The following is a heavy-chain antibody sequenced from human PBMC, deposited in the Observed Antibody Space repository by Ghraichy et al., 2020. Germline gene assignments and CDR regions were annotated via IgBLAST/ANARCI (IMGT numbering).Heavy chain of an antibody. CDR2: IYYSGST. J-gene: IGHJ4*02. D-gene: IGHD6-13*01. Sequence: SETLSLTCTVSGGSTSSSSYYWGWIRQPPGKGLEWIGSIYYSGSTYYNPSLKSRVTISVDTSKNQFSLKLSSVTAADTAVYYCARLPAAAVQDLDYWGQGTLVTVSS. V-gene: IGHV4-39*01. CDR1: GGSTSSSSYY. CDR3: ARLPAAAVQDLDY.